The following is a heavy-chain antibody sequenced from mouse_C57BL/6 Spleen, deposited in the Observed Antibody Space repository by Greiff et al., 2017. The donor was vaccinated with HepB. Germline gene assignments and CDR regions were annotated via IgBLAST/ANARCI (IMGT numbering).Heavy chain of an antibody. CDR1: GYSFTSYY. CDR2: IYPGSGNT. CDR3: ARPHYYGSSYGYFDV. D-gene: IGHD1-1*01. J-gene: IGHJ1*03. Sequence: VQVVESGPELVKPGASVKISCKASGYSFTSYYIHWVKQRPGQGLEWIGWIYPGSGNTKYNEKFKGKATLTADTSSSTAYMQLSSLTSEDSAVYYCARPHYYGSSYGYFDVWGTGTTVTVSS. V-gene: IGHV1-66*01.